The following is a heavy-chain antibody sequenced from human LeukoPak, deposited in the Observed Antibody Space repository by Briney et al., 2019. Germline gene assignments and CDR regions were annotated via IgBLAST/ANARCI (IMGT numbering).Heavy chain of an antibody. V-gene: IGHV4-59*08. J-gene: IGHJ6*02. CDR2: IYYSGST. CDR3: ARHFREQLVYYYYGMDV. CDR1: GGSISSYY. D-gene: IGHD6-13*01. Sequence: SETLSLTCTVSGGSISSYYWSWTRQPPGKGLEWIGYIYYSGSTNYNPSLKSRVTISVDTSKNQFSLKLSSVTAADTAVYYCARHFREQLVYYYYGMDVWGQGTTVTVSS.